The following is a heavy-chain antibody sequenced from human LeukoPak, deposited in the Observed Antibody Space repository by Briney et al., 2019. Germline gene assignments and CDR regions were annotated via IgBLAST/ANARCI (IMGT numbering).Heavy chain of an antibody. CDR2: IIPIFGTA. CDR3: ASLEGGYETRYYYYMDV. D-gene: IGHD5-12*01. V-gene: IGHV1-69*13. CDR1: GGTFSSYA. J-gene: IGHJ6*03. Sequence: ASVKVSCKASGGTFSSYAISWVRQAPGQGLEWMGGIIPIFGTANYAQKFQGGVTITADESTSTAYMELSSLRSEDTAVYYCASLEGGYETRYYYYMDVWGKGITVTVSS.